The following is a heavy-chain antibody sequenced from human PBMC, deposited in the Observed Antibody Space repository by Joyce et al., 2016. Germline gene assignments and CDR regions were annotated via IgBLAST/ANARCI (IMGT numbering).Heavy chain of an antibody. J-gene: IGHJ4*02. D-gene: IGHD6-13*01. CDR3: ARGAAGMSYFEF. Sequence: EVQLVESGGGLVQPGGSLRLSCAASGFTFGTYWMHWVRQAPGKGLVWVTRSKADGTTTWYADSVKGQFAVSRDNAKNTLYLQMNSLREGDTAIYYCARGAAGMSYFEFWGRGAPVTVSS. CDR2: SKADGTTT. V-gene: IGHV3-74*01. CDR1: GFTFGTYW.